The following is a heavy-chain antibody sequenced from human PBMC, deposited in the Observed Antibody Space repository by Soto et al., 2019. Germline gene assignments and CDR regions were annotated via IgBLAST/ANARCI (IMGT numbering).Heavy chain of an antibody. V-gene: IGHV4-4*02. Sequence: QMQLQESGPGLVKPSETLSLTCAVSSASIISEQPWSWVRQPPGKGLEWMGEIHHSGSTYNNPSLRRRITLSVEMPKKPFSLNLNSVTAADTAVYYCARSFGWYAIDRWGQGTLVIVSS. J-gene: IGHJ1*01. CDR1: SASIISEQP. CDR2: IHHSGST. D-gene: IGHD6-19*01. CDR3: ARSFGWYAIDR.